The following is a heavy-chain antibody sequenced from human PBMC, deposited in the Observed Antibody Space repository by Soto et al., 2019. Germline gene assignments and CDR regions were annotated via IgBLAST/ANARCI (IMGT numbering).Heavy chain of an antibody. CDR2: IYWDDDK. V-gene: IGHV2-5*02. Sequence: QITLKESGPTLVKPTQTLTLTCTFSGFSLSTSVVGVGWIRQPPGKALEWLALIYWDDDKRYSPSLKSRLTITKDTSKNQVVLTMTNMDPVDTATYYCTHRQTYCGGNWYSGFDYWGQGTLVTVSS. D-gene: IGHD2-21*02. CDR1: GFSLSTSVVG. CDR3: THRQTYCGGNWYSGFDY. J-gene: IGHJ4*02.